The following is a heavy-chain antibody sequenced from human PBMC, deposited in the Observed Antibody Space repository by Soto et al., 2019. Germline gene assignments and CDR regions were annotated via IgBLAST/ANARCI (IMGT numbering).Heavy chain of an antibody. CDR2: IIPLFGTA. Sequence: GASVKVSCKASGGTLSSFAFNWMRQAPGHGLEWMGGIIPLFGTANYAQKFQGRVTISADESTSTVYMELSSLRSEDTAVYYCARDVDTALARGWFDPWGQGTLVTVSS. D-gene: IGHD5-18*01. J-gene: IGHJ5*02. CDR3: ARDVDTALARGWFDP. V-gene: IGHV1-69*13. CDR1: GGTLSSFA.